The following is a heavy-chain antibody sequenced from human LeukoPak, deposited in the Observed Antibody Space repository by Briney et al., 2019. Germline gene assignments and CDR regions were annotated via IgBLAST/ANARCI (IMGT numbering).Heavy chain of an antibody. D-gene: IGHD5-24*01. Sequence: SETLSLTCTVSGGSISSYYWSWIRQPPGKGLEWIGYIYYSGSTNYNPSLKSRVTISVDKSKDHFSLELSSVTAADPAEYYLARGEMAAGFDYWGQGTLVTVSS. J-gene: IGHJ4*02. CDR3: ARGEMAAGFDY. V-gene: IGHV4-59*01. CDR1: GGSISSYY. CDR2: IYYSGST.